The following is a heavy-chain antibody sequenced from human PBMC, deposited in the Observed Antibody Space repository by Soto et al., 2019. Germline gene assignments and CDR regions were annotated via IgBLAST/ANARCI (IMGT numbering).Heavy chain of an antibody. D-gene: IGHD3-16*01. J-gene: IGHJ5*02. Sequence: LTLSYTVSGFTFTSYAVSGVRHAPGKGLELVSAISGSGGSTYYADSVKGWFTISRDNSKNTLYLQMKSLRAEDTAVYYCAKGWGWFDPWGQGTMVTVSS. V-gene: IGHV3-23*01. CDR1: GFTFTSYA. CDR2: ISGSGGST. CDR3: AKGWGWFDP.